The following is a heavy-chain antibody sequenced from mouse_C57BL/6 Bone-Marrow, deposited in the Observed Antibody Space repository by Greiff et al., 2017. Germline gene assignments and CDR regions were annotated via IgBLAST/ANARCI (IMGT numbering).Heavy chain of an antibody. CDR2: IDPENGDT. CDR1: GFNIKDDY. V-gene: IGHV14-4*01. CDR3: TLYYDYGYATDY. Sequence: VQLQQSGAELVRPGASVKLSCTASGFNIKDDYMHWVKQRPEQGLEWIGWIDPENGDTEYASKFQGKATITADTSSNTAYLQLSSLTSEDTAVYYCTLYYDYGYATDYWGQGTSVTVSS. D-gene: IGHD2-4*01. J-gene: IGHJ4*01.